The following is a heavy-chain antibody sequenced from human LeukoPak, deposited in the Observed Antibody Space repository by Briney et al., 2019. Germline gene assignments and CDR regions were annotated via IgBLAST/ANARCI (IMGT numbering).Heavy chain of an antibody. CDR3: ARDALIAAAGNNWFDP. J-gene: IGHJ5*02. D-gene: IGHD6-13*01. CDR2: IYTSGST. CDR1: GGSISSYY. V-gene: IGHV4-4*07. Sequence: PSETLSLTCTVSGGSISSYYWSWIRQPAGKGLEWIGRIYTSGSTNYNPSLKSRVTMSVDTSKNQFSLKLSSVTAADTAVYYRARDALIAAAGNNWFDPWGQGTLVTVSS.